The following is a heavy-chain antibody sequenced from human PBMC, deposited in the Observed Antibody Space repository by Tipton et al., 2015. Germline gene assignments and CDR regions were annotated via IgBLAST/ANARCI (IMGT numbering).Heavy chain of an antibody. CDR2: ISHSGST. J-gene: IGHJ4*02. CDR1: AYSISTDYY. D-gene: IGHD3-10*01. CDR3: ARGRGWRVFDY. V-gene: IGHV4-38-2*01. Sequence: TLSLTCAVSAYSISTDYYWGWIRQPPGKGLEWIGTISHSGSTYYNPSLKSRVTISADTSKNQFFLKLTSVIAADTAVYFCARGRGWRVFDYWGQGTLVTVSS.